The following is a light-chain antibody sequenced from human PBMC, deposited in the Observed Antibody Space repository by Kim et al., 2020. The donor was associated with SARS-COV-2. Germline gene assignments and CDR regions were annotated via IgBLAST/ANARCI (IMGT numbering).Light chain of an antibody. V-gene: IGLV4-69*01. CDR3: QTWGTGTVV. CDR1: SGHSSYA. Sequence: AAVNLTCTLSSGHSSYAIAWHQQQPGKGPRYLMKLNSDGSHSKGDGIPDRFSGSSSGAERYLTISSLQSEDEADYYCQTWGTGTVVFGGGTQLTVL. J-gene: IGLJ2*01. CDR2: LNSDGSH.